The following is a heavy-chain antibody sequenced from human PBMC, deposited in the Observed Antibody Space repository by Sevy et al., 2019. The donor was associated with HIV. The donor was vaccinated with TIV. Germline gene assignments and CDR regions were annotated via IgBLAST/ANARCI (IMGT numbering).Heavy chain of an antibody. J-gene: IGHJ4*02. CDR3: ASGGGKLEMIQNDY. Sequence: ASVKVSCKASGGTFSSYAISWVRQAPGQGLEWMGRIIPIFGTANYAQKFQGRVTITADESTSTAYMELSSLGSEDTAVYYCASGGGKLEMIQNDYWGQGTLVTVSS. CDR1: GGTFSSYA. D-gene: IGHD3-16*01. V-gene: IGHV1-69*13. CDR2: IIPIFGTA.